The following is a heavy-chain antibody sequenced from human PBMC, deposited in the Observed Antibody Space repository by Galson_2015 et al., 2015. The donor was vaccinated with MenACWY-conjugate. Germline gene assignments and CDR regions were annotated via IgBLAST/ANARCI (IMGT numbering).Heavy chain of an antibody. V-gene: IGHV3-23*01. CDR3: AKWTEDYYDSSGYTDY. J-gene: IGHJ4*02. D-gene: IGHD3-22*01. CDR2: ISGSGGST. CDR1: GFTFSSYA. Sequence: SLRLSCAASGFTFSSYAMSWVRQAPGKGLEWVSAISGSGGSTYYADSVKGRFTISRDNSKNTLYLQMNSLRAEDTAVYYCAKWTEDYYDSSGYTDYWGQGTLVTVSS.